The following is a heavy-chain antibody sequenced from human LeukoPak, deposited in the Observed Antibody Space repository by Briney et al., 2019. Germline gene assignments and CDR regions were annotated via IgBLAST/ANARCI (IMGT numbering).Heavy chain of an antibody. V-gene: IGHV4-59*04. D-gene: IGHD3/OR15-3a*01. Sequence: GSLRLSCAASGFTFSDYHMSWIRQPPGKGLEWIGSIYYTGNTYYNASLKSRVTISIDTSKNQISLRLTSVTATDTAIYYCARQTGSGLFILPGGQGTLVTVSS. CDR2: IYYTGNT. J-gene: IGHJ4*02. CDR1: GFTFSDYH. CDR3: ARQTGSGLFILP.